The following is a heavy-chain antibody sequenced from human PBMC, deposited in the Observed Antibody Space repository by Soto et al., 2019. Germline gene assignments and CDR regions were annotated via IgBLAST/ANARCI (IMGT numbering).Heavy chain of an antibody. J-gene: IGHJ4*02. Sequence: EVQLVESGGGLVQPGGSLRLSCAASGFTFSSYSMNWVRQAPGKGLEWVSYISSSSSTIYYADSVKGRFTISRDNAKNSLYLPMNSLRAEDTAVYYCARDRAGIAGVTEGFDYWGQGTLVTVSS. CDR2: ISSSSSTI. CDR1: GFTFSSYS. D-gene: IGHD2-21*01. V-gene: IGHV3-48*01. CDR3: ARDRAGIAGVTEGFDY.